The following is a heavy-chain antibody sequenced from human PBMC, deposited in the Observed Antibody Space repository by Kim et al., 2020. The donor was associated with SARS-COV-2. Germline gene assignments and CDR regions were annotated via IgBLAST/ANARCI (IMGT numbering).Heavy chain of an antibody. CDR1: GYSFTSYW. Sequence: GESLKISCKGSGYSFTSYWIGWVRQMPGKGLEWMGIIYPGDSDTRYSPSFQGQVTISADKSISTAYLQWSSLKASDTAMYYCARLMRFSSSPSGWFDPWGQGTLVTVSS. V-gene: IGHV5-51*01. D-gene: IGHD6-6*01. CDR2: IYPGDSDT. J-gene: IGHJ5*02. CDR3: ARLMRFSSSPSGWFDP.